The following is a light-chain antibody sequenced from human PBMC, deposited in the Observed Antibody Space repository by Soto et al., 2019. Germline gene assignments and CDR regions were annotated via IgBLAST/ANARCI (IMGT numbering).Light chain of an antibody. CDR2: KAS. V-gene: IGKV1-5*03. Sequence: DIQMTQSPSTLSASVGDSVTITCRASQSISNSLAWYQQKPGKAPNLLIYKASSLESGVPSRFSGSGSGTEFTLTISSPLPDDFATYYCRQYVSYPVTFGGGTRVE. CDR3: RQYVSYPVT. CDR1: QSISNS. J-gene: IGKJ4*01.